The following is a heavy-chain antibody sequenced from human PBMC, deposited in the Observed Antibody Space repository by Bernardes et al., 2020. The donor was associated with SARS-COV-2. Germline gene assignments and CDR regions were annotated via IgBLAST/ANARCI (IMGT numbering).Heavy chain of an antibody. D-gene: IGHD1-26*01. CDR1: GFTFSSYG. CDR3: VREFGGPDDL. V-gene: IGHV3-33*01. J-gene: IGHJ5*02. Sequence: GGSLRLSCAASGFTFSSYGMHWVRQAPGKGLEWVAVIWYDGSNKYYADSVKGRFTISRDNARNTLYLQMNSLRPEDTAVYYCVREFGGPDDLWGQGTLVTVSS. CDR2: IWYDGSNK.